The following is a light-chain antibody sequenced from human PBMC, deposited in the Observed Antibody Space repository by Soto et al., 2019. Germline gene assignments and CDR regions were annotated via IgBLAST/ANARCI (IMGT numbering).Light chain of an antibody. CDR1: QTISRW. J-gene: IGKJ1*01. Sequence: DIQMTQSPSTLSGSVGDRITIPCRASQTISRWLAWYPQTPGKAPKLLIYKASTLKSGVPSRFSGSGSGTECTRTISSLHPDDVEIDYCQQYNSQSWTFGQGTKVDI. V-gene: IGKV1-5*03. CDR2: KAS. CDR3: QQYNSQSWT.